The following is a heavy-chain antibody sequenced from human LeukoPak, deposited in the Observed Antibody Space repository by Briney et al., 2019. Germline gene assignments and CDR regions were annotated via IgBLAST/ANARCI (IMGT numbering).Heavy chain of an antibody. CDR2: ISNSGKTI. CDR3: VVGDYYDTSGYYRAFQH. CDR1: GFNLGSYE. D-gene: IGHD3-22*01. V-gene: IGHV3-48*03. Sequence: GGSLRLSCAASGFNLGSYEMNWARQAPGKGLEWVAYISNSGKTIYYADSVKGRFTISRDNAKNSLYLQMNSLRAEDTAVYYCVVGDYYDTSGYYRAFQHWGQGTLVTVSS. J-gene: IGHJ1*01.